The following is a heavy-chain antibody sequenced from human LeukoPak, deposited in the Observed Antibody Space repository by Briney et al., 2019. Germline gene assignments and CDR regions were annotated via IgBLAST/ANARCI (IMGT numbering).Heavy chain of an antibody. CDR2: ISGSGGST. Sequence: PGGSLRLSXAASGFTFSSYAMSWVRQAPGKGLEWVSAISGSGGSTYYADSAKGRFTISRDNSKNTLFLQMNSLRAEDTAVYYCARGSSTWYYYFDYWGQGTLVTVSS. J-gene: IGHJ4*02. CDR3: ARGSSTWYYYFDY. D-gene: IGHD6-13*01. V-gene: IGHV3-23*01. CDR1: GFTFSSYA.